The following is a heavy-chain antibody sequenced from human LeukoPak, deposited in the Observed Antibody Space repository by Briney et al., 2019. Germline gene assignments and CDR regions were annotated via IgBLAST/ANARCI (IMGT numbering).Heavy chain of an antibody. Sequence: GGSLRLSCAASGFTVSSNYMSWVRQAPGKGLEWVSVIYSGGSTYYADSVKGRFTISRDNAKNSLYLQMNSLRAEDTAVYYCAKDQRAAAARGGWFDPWGQGTLVTVSS. CDR1: GFTVSSNY. CDR2: IYSGGST. V-gene: IGHV3-53*01. D-gene: IGHD6-13*01. CDR3: AKDQRAAAARGGWFDP. J-gene: IGHJ5*02.